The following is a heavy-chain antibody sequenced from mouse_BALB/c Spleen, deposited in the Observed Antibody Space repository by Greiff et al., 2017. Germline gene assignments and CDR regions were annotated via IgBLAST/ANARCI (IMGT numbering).Heavy chain of an antibody. CDR1: GFSLTSYG. V-gene: IGHV2-9*02. D-gene: IGHD1-1*01. Sequence: VKVVESGPGLVAPSQSLSITCTVSGFSLTSYGVHWVRQPPGKGLEWLGVIWAGGSTNYNSALMSRLSISKDNSKSQVFLKMNSLQTDDTAMYYCARDRATVVAPYAMDYWGQGTSVTVSS. J-gene: IGHJ4*01. CDR2: IWAGGST. CDR3: ARDRATVVAPYAMDY.